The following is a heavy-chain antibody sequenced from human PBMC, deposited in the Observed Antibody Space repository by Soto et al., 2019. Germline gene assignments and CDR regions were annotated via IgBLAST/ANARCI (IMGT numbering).Heavy chain of an antibody. CDR1: GYSFTSHY. CDR2: IYPGGVNI. D-gene: IGHD3-16*01. CDR3: ARAQTCHDLVWPLDP. Sequence: QVQLVQSGAEVKKPGASVKVSCKAIGYSFTSHYMHWVRQAPGQGLEWMGTIYPGGVNIGYAQKLKGRVTMTKDTSTSTAEVELNSLSCVATAAYYCARAQTCHDLVWPLDPWGQGTLVTVSS. J-gene: IGHJ5*02. V-gene: IGHV1-46*04.